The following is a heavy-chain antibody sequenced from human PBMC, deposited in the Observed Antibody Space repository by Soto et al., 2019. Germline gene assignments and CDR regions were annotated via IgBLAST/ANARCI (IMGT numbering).Heavy chain of an antibody. CDR2: IGSSSSYI. V-gene: IGHV3-21*01. D-gene: IGHD2-2*01. CDR1: GFSFSNYG. J-gene: IGHJ5*02. CDR3: ARSDCTSTSCYVVGFDP. Sequence: EVQLVESEGSLVKPGGSLRLPCAASGFSFSNYGMNWVRQAPGKGLEWVSSIGSSSSYISYADSVKGRFTISRDNAKNSVYLQMNRLRAEDTAVYYCARSDCTSTSCYVVGFDPWGQGTLVTVSS.